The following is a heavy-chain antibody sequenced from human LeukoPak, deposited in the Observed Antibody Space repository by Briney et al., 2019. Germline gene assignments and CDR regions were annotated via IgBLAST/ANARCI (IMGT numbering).Heavy chain of an antibody. CDR3: ASPSDYYDSSGYYDDAFDI. V-gene: IGHV5-51*03. Sequence: KPGESLKISCKGSGYSFTSYWIGWVRQMPGKGLEWMGIIYPDDSDTRYSPSFQGQVTISADKSISTAYLQWSSLKASDTAMYYCASPSDYYDSSGYYDDAFDIWGQGTMVTVSS. CDR1: GYSFTSYW. D-gene: IGHD3-22*01. CDR2: IYPDDSDT. J-gene: IGHJ3*02.